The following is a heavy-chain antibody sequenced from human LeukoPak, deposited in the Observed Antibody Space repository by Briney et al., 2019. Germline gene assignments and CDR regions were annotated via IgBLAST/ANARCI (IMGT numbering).Heavy chain of an antibody. Sequence: PSETLSLTCAVYGGSFSGYYWSWIRQPPGKGLEWLGEINHSGSTNYNPSLKSRVTISVDTSKNQFSVKLSYVTAAETAVYYCARRRIRYFDSLSPHMDVWGEGPTVTVSS. CDR2: INHSGST. V-gene: IGHV4-34*01. J-gene: IGHJ6*03. CDR3: ARRRIRYFDSLSPHMDV. CDR1: GGSFSGYY. D-gene: IGHD3-9*01.